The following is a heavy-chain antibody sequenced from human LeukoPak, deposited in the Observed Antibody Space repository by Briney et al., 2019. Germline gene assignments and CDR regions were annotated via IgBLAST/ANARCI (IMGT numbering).Heavy chain of an antibody. CDR1: GGTFSSYA. Sequence: GSSVAVSFKASGGTFSSYAISWVRQAPGQGLEWMGGIIPIFGTANYAQKFQGRVTITTDESTSTAYMELSSLRSEDTAVYYCASEGLPTHGAFDIWGQGTMVTVSS. CDR3: ASEGLPTHGAFDI. CDR2: IIPIFGTA. D-gene: IGHD5-18*01. V-gene: IGHV1-69*05. J-gene: IGHJ3*02.